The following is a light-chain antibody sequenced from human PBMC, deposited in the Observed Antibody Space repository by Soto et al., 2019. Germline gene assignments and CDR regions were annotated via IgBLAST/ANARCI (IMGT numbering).Light chain of an antibody. CDR2: GAS. V-gene: IGKV3-20*01. CDR1: QSVSNNY. J-gene: IGKJ2*01. Sequence: EIVLTQSPGTLSLSPGERATLSCRASQSVSNNYLAWYQQKPGQAPRLLMYGASSRATGIPDRFSGSGSGTDFTLTVSRLEPEDFAVYYCQQYGNSPYTFGQGTKLEIK. CDR3: QQYGNSPYT.